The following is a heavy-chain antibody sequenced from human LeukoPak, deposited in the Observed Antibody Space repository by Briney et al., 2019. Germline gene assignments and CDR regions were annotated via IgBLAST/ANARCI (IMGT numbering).Heavy chain of an antibody. V-gene: IGHV3-23*01. CDR3: AKQSYARSLGE. CDR1: GFPFSDFS. D-gene: IGHD2-8*01. Sequence: GGSLRLSCATSGFPFSDFSMSWLRQAPGKGLEWISTTNSGGTSTYYAESVKGRFTISRDNSKNTLYLQMSSLRVEDTAVYYCAKQSYARSLGEGGPGTRVSVAS. J-gene: IGHJ4*02. CDR2: TNSGGTST.